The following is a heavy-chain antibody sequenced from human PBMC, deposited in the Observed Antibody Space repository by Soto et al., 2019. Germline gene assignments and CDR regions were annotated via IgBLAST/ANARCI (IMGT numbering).Heavy chain of an antibody. J-gene: IGHJ4*02. Sequence: SETLSLTCTVSGGSISSSSYYWAWIRQPPGKGLEWIGNMYYSGSTYYNPSLKSRVTISVDTSKNQFSLKLSSVTAADTAVYYCARHKTAYYFDYWGQGTLVTVSS. V-gene: IGHV4-39*01. CDR3: ARHKTAYYFDY. CDR1: GGSISSSSYY. CDR2: MYYSGST.